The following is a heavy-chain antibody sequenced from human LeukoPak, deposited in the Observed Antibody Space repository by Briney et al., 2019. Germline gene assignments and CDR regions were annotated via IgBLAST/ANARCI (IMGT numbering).Heavy chain of an antibody. CDR1: VFTFSSYA. D-gene: IGHD1-26*01. V-gene: IGHV3-21*01. CDR3: ASSGSYRFDY. CDR2: ISSSSSYI. J-gene: IGHJ4*02. Sequence: GGSLRLSCAASVFTFSSYAMNWVRQAPGKGLEWVSSISSSSSYIYYADSVKGRFTISRDNAKNSLYLQMNSLRDEDTAVYYCASSGSYRFDYWGRGTLVTVSS.